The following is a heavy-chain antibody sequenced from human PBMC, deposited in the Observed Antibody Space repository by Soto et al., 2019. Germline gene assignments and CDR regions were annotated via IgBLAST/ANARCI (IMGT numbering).Heavy chain of an antibody. D-gene: IGHD1-26*01. CDR1: GYGFTSLD. J-gene: IGHJ4*02. V-gene: IGHV1-8*01. Sequence: QVQLVHSGAEVREPGASVKVSCKASGYGFTSLDINWVRQTTGQGLEWMGWMQPSSGRTGYAQKFQGRVTMTRDTSINTAYMELSSLTSDDTAFYYCARGVTAGVDYWGQGTLVTVSS. CDR2: MQPSSGRT. CDR3: ARGVTAGVDY.